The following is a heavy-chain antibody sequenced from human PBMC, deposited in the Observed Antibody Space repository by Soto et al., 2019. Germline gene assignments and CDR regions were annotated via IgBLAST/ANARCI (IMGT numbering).Heavy chain of an antibody. CDR1: SFTFNMSA. CDR3: AKEKDFWSGTTAFDS. V-gene: IGHV3-23*01. Sequence: EVHMLESGGDLVQPGGSLGLSCADSSFTFNMSAMSWVRQAPGKGLEWVSGISGSGGSTYYTDSVKGRFTISRDNSKNTLFLQMDRLGAEDTAVYYCAKEKDFWSGTTAFDSWGQGTLVTVSS. J-gene: IGHJ5*01. CDR2: ISGSGGST. D-gene: IGHD3-3*01.